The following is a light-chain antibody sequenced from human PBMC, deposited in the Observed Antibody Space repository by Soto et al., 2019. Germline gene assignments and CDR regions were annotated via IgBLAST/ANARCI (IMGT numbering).Light chain of an antibody. V-gene: IGLV1-44*01. J-gene: IGLJ3*02. CDR1: SSNIGSNT. Sequence: QSVLTQPPSASATPGQRVTISCSGSSSNIGSNTVNWYQQLPGTAPKLLIYNNNQRPSGVPDRFSGSKSGTSASLAISGLQSEDEADYYCAAWDDNLNGVVFGGGTQLTVL. CDR2: NNN. CDR3: AAWDDNLNGVV.